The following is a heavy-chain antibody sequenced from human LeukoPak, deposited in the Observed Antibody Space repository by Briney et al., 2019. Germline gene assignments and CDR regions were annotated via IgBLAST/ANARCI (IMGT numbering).Heavy chain of an antibody. V-gene: IGHV3-66*02. Sequence: GGSLRLSCAASGFTFSSYWMSWVRQAPGKGLEWVSVIYSGGSTYYADSVKGRFTISRDNSKNTLYLQMNSLRAEDTAVYYCARLDSGSLDYWGQGTLVTVSS. J-gene: IGHJ4*02. CDR2: IYSGGST. CDR1: GFTFSSYW. CDR3: ARLDSGSLDY. D-gene: IGHD1-26*01.